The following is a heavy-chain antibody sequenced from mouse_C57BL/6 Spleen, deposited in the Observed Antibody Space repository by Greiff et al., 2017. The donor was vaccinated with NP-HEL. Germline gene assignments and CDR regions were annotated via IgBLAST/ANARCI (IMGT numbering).Heavy chain of an antibody. D-gene: IGHD2-3*01. CDR3: ARRGWLLRYYAMDY. CDR1: GYTFTSYW. CDR2: IDPSDSYT. J-gene: IGHJ4*01. Sequence: QVQLQQSGAELVKPGASVKLSCKASGYTFTSYWMQWVKQRPGQGLEWIGEIDPSDSYTNYNQKFKGKATLTVDTSSSTAYMQLSSLTSEDSAVYYCARRGWLLRYYAMDYWGQGTSVTVSS. V-gene: IGHV1-50*01.